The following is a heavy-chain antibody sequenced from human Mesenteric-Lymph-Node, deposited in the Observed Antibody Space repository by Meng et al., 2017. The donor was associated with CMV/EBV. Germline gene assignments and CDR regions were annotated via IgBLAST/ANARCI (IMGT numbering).Heavy chain of an antibody. Sequence: ASVKVSCKASGYTFTSYGISWVRQAPGQGLEWMGWISAYNGNTNYAQKLQGRVTMTTDTSTSTAYMELSSLRSEDTAVYYCARTTEGFLEEGMDVWGQGTTVTVSS. V-gene: IGHV1-18*01. CDR1: GYTFTSYG. CDR3: ARTTEGFLEEGMDV. CDR2: ISAYNGNT. D-gene: IGHD3-3*01. J-gene: IGHJ6*02.